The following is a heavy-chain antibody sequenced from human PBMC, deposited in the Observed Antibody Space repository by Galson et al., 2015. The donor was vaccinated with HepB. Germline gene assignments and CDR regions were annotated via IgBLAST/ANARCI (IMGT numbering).Heavy chain of an antibody. J-gene: IGHJ3*02. D-gene: IGHD6-19*01. V-gene: IGHV3-9*01. Sequence: SLRLSCAASGFTFDDYAMHWVRQAPGKGLEWVTGISWNSGSIGYADSVKGRFTISRDNAKNSLYLQMNSLRAEDTALYYCAKDMRAVAPYAFDIWGQGTMVTVSS. CDR1: GFTFDDYA. CDR2: ISWNSGSI. CDR3: AKDMRAVAPYAFDI.